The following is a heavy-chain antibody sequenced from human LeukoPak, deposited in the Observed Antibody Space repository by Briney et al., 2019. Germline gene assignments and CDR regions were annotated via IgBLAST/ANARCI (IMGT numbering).Heavy chain of an antibody. CDR2: IIPIFGTA. CDR3: ARDTYSSGWELDY. CDR1: GGTFSSYA. Sequence: SVKVSCKASGGTFSSYAISWVRQAPGQGLEWMGGIIPIFGTANYAQKFLGRVTITADESTSTAYMELSSLRSEDTAVYYCARDTYSSGWELDYWGQGTLVTVSS. J-gene: IGHJ4*02. D-gene: IGHD6-19*01. V-gene: IGHV1-69*13.